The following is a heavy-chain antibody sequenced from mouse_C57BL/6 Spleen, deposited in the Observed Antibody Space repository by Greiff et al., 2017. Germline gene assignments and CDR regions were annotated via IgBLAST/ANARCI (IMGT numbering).Heavy chain of an antibody. V-gene: IGHV1-82*01. CDR3: ARRGYDGEAWFAY. CDR2: IYPGDGDT. J-gene: IGHJ3*01. Sequence: VKLQESGPELVKPGASVKISCKASGYAFSSSWMNWVKQRPGKGLEWIGRIYPGDGDTNYNGKFKGTATLTADKSSSTAYMQLSSLTSEDSAVYFCARRGYDGEAWFAYWGQGTLVTVSA. CDR1: GYAFSSSW. D-gene: IGHD1-2*01.